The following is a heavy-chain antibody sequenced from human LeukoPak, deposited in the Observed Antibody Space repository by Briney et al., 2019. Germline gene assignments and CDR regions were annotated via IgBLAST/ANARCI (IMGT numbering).Heavy chain of an antibody. D-gene: IGHD6-19*01. CDR2: IYSGSST. CDR3: ARDRSSGWYVYDY. V-gene: IGHV3-53*01. J-gene: IGHJ4*02. Sequence: PGGSLRLSCAASGFTFSNAWMSWVRQAPGKGLEWVSVIYSGSSTYYAESVKGRFTISRNTSKNTLYLQINSLRADDTAVYYCARDRSSGWYVYDYWGQGTLVTVSS. CDR1: GFTFSNAW.